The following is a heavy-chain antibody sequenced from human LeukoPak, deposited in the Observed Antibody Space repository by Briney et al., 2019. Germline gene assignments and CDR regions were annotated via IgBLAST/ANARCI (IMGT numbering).Heavy chain of an antibody. V-gene: IGHV1-69*13. CDR2: IIPIFGTA. Sequence: GASVKVSCKASGGTFSSYAISWVRQAPGQGLEWMGGIIPIFGTANYAQKFQGRVTITADESTSTAYMELSSLRSEDTAVYYCAREAYYDSSGSPDYWGQGTLVTVSS. J-gene: IGHJ4*02. D-gene: IGHD3-22*01. CDR3: AREAYYDSSGSPDY. CDR1: GGTFSSYA.